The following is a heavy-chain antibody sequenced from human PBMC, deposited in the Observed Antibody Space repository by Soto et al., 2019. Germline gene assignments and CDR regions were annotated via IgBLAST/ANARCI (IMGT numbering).Heavy chain of an antibody. CDR3: ARDMRVDYPPLLAYCGMDF. D-gene: IGHD4-17*01. V-gene: IGHV3-48*02. Sequence: GGSLRLSCAASGFTFSSYSMNWVRQAPGKGLEWVSYISSSSSTIYYADSVKGRFTISRDNAKNSLYLQMNSLRDEDTAVYYCARDMRVDYPPLLAYCGMDFPAQGTTVTVS. J-gene: IGHJ6*02. CDR1: GFTFSSYS. CDR2: ISSSSSTI.